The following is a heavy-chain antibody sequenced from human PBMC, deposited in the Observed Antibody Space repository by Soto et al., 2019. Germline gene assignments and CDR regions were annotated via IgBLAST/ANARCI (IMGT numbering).Heavy chain of an antibody. CDR2: ISDDGSKK. J-gene: IGHJ4*02. D-gene: IGHD1-26*01. V-gene: IGHV3-30*18. Sequence: GGSLRLSCAAAGFTLRSYGMHGVRQAPGKGLEWVAVISDDGSKKYYADSVKGRFSISRDNPKNTLFLQMNSLRVEDTAVYYCAKVGDVYNSFFDYWGQGTLVTVS. CDR3: AKVGDVYNSFFDY. CDR1: GFTLRSYG.